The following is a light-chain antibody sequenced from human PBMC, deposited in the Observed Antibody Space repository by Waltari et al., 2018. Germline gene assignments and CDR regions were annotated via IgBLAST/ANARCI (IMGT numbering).Light chain of an antibody. V-gene: IGKV3-20*01. CDR1: QSVSRA. Sequence: EIVLTQYQGTLSLSLGERATVSCRAIQSVSRALAWYQQKPGQAPRLLIYGPSTRATGIPDRFSGSGSGTDFSLTISRLEPDDFAVYYCQHYLRLPVTFGQGTTVEI. J-gene: IGKJ1*01. CDR3: QHYLRLPVT. CDR2: GPS.